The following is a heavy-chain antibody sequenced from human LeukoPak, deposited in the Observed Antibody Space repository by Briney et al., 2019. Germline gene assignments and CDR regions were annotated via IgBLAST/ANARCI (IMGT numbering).Heavy chain of an antibody. CDR1: GFTFDEYA. J-gene: IGHJ4*02. D-gene: IGHD3-3*01. CDR3: AKDSEENYDFWSGYYTGPHFDY. CDR2: ISWNSVTI. V-gene: IGHV3-9*01. Sequence: GGSLRLSCAASGFTFDEYAMHWVRQGPGKGLEWVSGISWNSVTIDYADSVKGRFTISRDNAKNSLYLQMNSLRAEDTAVYYCAKDSEENYDFWSGYYTGPHFDYWGQGTLVTVSS.